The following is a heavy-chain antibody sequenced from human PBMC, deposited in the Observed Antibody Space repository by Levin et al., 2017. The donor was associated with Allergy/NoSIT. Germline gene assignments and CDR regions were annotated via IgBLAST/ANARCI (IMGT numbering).Heavy chain of an antibody. D-gene: IGHD6-19*01. CDR3: ARRNSGTVDY. CDR2: IKQDGSKK. Sequence: PSETLSLTCAASGFTFSSYWMSWVRQAPGQGLEWVASIKQDGSKKYYVDSVKGRFTISRDNAKSSLWLQMSSLRAEDSAVYYCARRNSGTVDYWGQGTLVTVSS. J-gene: IGHJ4*02. V-gene: IGHV3-7*03. CDR1: GFTFSSYW.